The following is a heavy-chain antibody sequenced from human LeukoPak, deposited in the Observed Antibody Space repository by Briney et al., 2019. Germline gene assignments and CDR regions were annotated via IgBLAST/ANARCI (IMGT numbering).Heavy chain of an antibody. CDR2: IIPILGIA. J-gene: IGHJ4*02. D-gene: IGHD5-18*01. CDR1: GGTFSSYA. V-gene: IGHV1-69*04. CDR3: ARGDTAMVTDTPYFDY. Sequence: GSSVKVSCKASGGTFSSYAISWVRQAPGQGLEWMGRIIPILGIANYAQKFQGRVTITADKSTSTAYMELSSLRSEDTAVYYCARGDTAMVTDTPYFDYWGQGTLVTVSS.